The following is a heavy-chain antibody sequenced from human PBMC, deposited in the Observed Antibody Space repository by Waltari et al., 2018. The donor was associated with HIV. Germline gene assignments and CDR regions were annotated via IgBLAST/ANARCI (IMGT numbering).Heavy chain of an antibody. V-gene: IGHV3-74*01. CDR1: GFTFTTSW. Sequence: EVQLVESGGGLVQPGGSLRLSCAASGFTFTTSWLHCVRSAPGKGLVWVSRINPDGTDTRYADSVKGRFTISRDNAKNTVYLQVNSLRGEDTSVYYCARGKDCGGGTCDGYHYYGMDVWGQGTTVTVSS. CDR3: ARGKDCGGGTCDGYHYYGMDV. J-gene: IGHJ6*02. D-gene: IGHD2-15*01. CDR2: INPDGTDT.